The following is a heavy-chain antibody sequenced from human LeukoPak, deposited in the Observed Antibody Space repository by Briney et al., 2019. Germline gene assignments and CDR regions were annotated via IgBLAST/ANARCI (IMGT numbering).Heavy chain of an antibody. V-gene: IGHV3-21*01. D-gene: IGHD7-27*01. CDR2: ISSSSSYI. CDR3: ARGGNNWGSVEIIY. Sequence: KSGGSLRLSCAASGFTFSSYSMNWVRQAPGKGLEWVSSISSSSSYIYYADSVKGRFTISRDNAKNSLYLQMNSLRAEDTAVYYCARGGNNWGSVEIIYWGQGTLVTVSS. CDR1: GFTFSSYS. J-gene: IGHJ4*02.